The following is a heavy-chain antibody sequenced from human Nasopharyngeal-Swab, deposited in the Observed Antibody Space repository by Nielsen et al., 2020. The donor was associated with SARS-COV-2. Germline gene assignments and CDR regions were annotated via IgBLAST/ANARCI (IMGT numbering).Heavy chain of an antibody. CDR1: GGSLRGYY. V-gene: IGHV4-34*01. CDR3: ARVCQGTDSSGYGVWFFDY. J-gene: IGHJ4*02. D-gene: IGHD3-22*01. Sequence: GSLRLSCAVYGGSLRGYYWSWIRQPPGKGLEWIGEINHSGSTNYNPSLKSRVTISVDTSKNQFSLKLTSVTAADTTVYYCARVCQGTDSSGYGVWFFDYWGQGALVTVSS. CDR2: INHSGST.